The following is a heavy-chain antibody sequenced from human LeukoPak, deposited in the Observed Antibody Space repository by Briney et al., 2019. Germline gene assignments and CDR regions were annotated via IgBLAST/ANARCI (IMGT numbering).Heavy chain of an antibody. D-gene: IGHD4-17*01. CDR2: ISGSGGST. V-gene: IGHV3-23*01. CDR1: GFTFSSYA. CDR3: AKDLTTTETAVTAEYFQH. J-gene: IGHJ1*01. Sequence: GGSLRLSCEASGFTFSSYAMSWVRQDPGKGLEWVSAISGSGGSTYYADSAKGRFTISRDNAKNTLYLQMNSLRAEDTAVYYCAKDLTTTETAVTAEYFQHWGQGTLVTVS.